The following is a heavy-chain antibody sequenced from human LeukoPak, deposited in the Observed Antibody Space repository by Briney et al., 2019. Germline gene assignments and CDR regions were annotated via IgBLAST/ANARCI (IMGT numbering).Heavy chain of an antibody. V-gene: IGHV4-59*01. D-gene: IGHD6-13*01. CDR2: IYYSGSI. J-gene: IGHJ4*02. CDR3: ARANPQQQLAFDY. Sequence: SETLSLTCTVSGGSISSYYWSWIRQPPGKGLEWIGYIYYSGSINYNPSLKSRVTISVDTSKNQFSLKLSSVTAADTAVYYCARANPQQQLAFDYWGQGTLVTVSS. CDR1: GGSISSYY.